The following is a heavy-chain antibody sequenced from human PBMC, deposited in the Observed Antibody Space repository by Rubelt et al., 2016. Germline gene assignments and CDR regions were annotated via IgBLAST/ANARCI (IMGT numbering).Heavy chain of an antibody. Sequence: GLEWMGGFDPEDGETIYAQKVQGRVTMTEDTSTDTAYMELSSLRSEDTAVYYCATGIIRLKPFDYWGQGTLVTVSS. CDR3: ATGIIRLKPFDY. J-gene: IGHJ4*02. CDR2: FDPEDGET. V-gene: IGHV1-24*01. D-gene: IGHD2-15*01.